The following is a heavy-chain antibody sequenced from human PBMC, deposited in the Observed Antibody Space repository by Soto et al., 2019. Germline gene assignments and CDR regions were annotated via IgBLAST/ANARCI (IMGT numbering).Heavy chain of an antibody. V-gene: IGHV3-48*01. CDR3: ARDVEVFCGGGSCYLGPYYYYREV. J-gene: IGHJ6*03. Sequence: GGSLRLSCAASGFTFSSYSMNWVRQAPGKGLEWVSYISSSSSTIYYADSVKGRFTISRDNAKNSLYLQMNSLRAEDTAVNYSARDVEVFCGGGSCYLGPYYYYREVGGKGTTVTV. CDR2: ISSSSSTI. D-gene: IGHD2-15*01. CDR1: GFTFSSYS.